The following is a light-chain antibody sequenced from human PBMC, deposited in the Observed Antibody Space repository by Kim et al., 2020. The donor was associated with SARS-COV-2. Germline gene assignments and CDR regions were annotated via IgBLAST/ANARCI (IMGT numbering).Light chain of an antibody. CDR3: QSYDSSLSGSGV. V-gene: IGLV1-40*01. J-gene: IGLJ3*02. CDR1: SPNISADNV. CDR2: VNR. Sequence: ATVSVTWSSPNISADNVVHWYQQLPKTPPKLRVYVNRNRPSGVPDRFSGSKSGTSASLAITGLQAEDEADYYCQSYDSSLSGSGVFGGGTQLTVL.